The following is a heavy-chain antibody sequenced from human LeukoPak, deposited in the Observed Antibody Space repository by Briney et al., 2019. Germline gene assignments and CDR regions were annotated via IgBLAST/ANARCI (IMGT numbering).Heavy chain of an antibody. CDR3: ARVHSYCSGGSCYHDAFDI. J-gene: IGHJ3*02. D-gene: IGHD2-15*01. CDR2: ISSSGSTI. CDR1: GFPCSSYE. V-gene: IGHV3-48*03. Sequence: SLILSCAASGFPCSSYEMKWVRQAPGKGLEWVSYISSSGSTIYYADSVKGRFTISRDNAKNSLYLQMNSLRAEDTAVYYCARVHSYCSGGSCYHDAFDIWGQGTMVTVSS.